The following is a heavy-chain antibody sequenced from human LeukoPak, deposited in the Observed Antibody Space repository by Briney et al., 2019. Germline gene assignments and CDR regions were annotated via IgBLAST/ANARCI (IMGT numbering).Heavy chain of an antibody. D-gene: IGHD2-15*01. V-gene: IGHV4-34*01. J-gene: IGHJ4*02. Sequence: SETLSLTCAVYGGSFSGYYWSWIRQPPGKGLEWIGEINHGGSTNYNPSLKSRVTISVDTSKNQFSLKLSSVTAADTAVYYCASNPPRYCSGGSCPGYWGQGTLVTVSS. CDR3: ASNPPRYCSGGSCPGY. CDR1: GGSFSGYY. CDR2: INHGGST.